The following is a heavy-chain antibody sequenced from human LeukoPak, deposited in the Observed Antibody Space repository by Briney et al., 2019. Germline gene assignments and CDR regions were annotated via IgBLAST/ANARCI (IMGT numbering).Heavy chain of an antibody. Sequence: PGGSLRLSCAASGFTFSSYSMNWVRQAPGKGLEWVSSISSSSSYIYYADSVKGRFTISRDNAKNSLYLQMNSLRAEDTAVYYCARGPRLGELSPFDYWGQGTLVTVSS. CDR2: ISSSSSYI. V-gene: IGHV3-21*01. D-gene: IGHD3-16*02. J-gene: IGHJ4*02. CDR1: GFTFSSYS. CDR3: ARGPRLGELSPFDY.